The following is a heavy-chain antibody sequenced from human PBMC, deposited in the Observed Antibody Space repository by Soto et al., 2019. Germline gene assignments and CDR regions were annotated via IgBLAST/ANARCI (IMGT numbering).Heavy chain of an antibody. V-gene: IGHV3-23*01. CDR1: GFTFKRYA. J-gene: IGHJ4*02. Sequence: GGSLRLSCAASGFTFKRYAMSWVRQAPGKGLDWVSTISGSGDTTYYKDSVKGRFTISRDNSKNTLYLQMNGLRAEDTAVYFCAIFPIYDYGYDDDYWGQGALVTVSS. D-gene: IGHD4-17*01. CDR2: ISGSGDTT. CDR3: AIFPIYDYGYDDDY.